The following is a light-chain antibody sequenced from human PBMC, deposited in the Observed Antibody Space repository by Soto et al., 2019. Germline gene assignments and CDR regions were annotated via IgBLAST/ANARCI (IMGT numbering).Light chain of an antibody. J-gene: IGLJ2*01. Sequence: QSALTQPASVSGSPGQSITISCTGTSSDVGSYNLVSWYQQHPGKAPKLMIYEGSKRPSGVSNRFSGSKSGNTASLTISGLQAEDEADYYCCSYAASSTFSGVFGAGTKDTVL. CDR2: EGS. CDR1: SSDVGSYNL. CDR3: CSYAASSTFSGV. V-gene: IGLV2-23*03.